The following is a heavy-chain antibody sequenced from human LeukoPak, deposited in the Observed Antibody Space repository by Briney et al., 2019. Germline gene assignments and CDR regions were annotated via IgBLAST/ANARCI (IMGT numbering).Heavy chain of an antibody. Sequence: ASVKVSCKASGYSITGYYMHWVRQAPGQGPEWMGWINPDSGDTKYAQKFQGRVTMTRDTSISTAYMEVSRLRFDDTAMYYCAREVGYLLGEYRLGFWGPGTLVTVSS. CDR2: INPDSGDT. CDR1: GYSITGYY. D-gene: IGHD3-10*01. J-gene: IGHJ4*02. V-gene: IGHV1-2*02. CDR3: AREVGYLLGEYRLGF.